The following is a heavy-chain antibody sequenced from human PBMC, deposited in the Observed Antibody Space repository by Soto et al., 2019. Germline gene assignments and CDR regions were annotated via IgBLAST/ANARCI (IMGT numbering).Heavy chain of an antibody. CDR1: GFTFSSYG. J-gene: IGHJ3*02. CDR2: ISYDGSNK. Sequence: QVQLVESGGGVVQPGRSLRLSCAASGFTFSSYGMHWVRQAPGKGLEWVAVISYDGSNKYYADSVKGRFTISRDNSKNTLYLQMNSLRAEDTAVYYCAKDEDTANAFDIWGQGTMVTVSS. D-gene: IGHD5-18*01. CDR3: AKDEDTANAFDI. V-gene: IGHV3-30*18.